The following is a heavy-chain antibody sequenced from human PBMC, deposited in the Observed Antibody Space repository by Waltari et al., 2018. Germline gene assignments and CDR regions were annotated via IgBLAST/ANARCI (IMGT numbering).Heavy chain of an antibody. CDR3: ARDRDYYDSRKWYFDL. J-gene: IGHJ2*01. Sequence: QVQLVQSGAEVKKPGSSVKVSCKASGGTFSSYTIRWVRQAPGQGLEWMGRIIPILGIANYAQKFQGRVTITADKSTSTAYMELSSLRSEDTAVYYCARDRDYYDSRKWYFDLWGRGTLVTVSS. CDR2: IIPILGIA. V-gene: IGHV1-69*02. CDR1: GGTFSSYT. D-gene: IGHD3-22*01.